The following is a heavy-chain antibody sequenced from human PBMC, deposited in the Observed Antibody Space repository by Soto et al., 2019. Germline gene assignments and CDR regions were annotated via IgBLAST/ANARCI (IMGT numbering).Heavy chain of an antibody. V-gene: IGHV1-24*01. CDR2: FDPEDGET. CDR3: ARDQLELWVRADV. Sequence: ASVKVSCKVSGYTLTELSMHWVRQAPGKGLEWMGGFDPEDGETIYAQKFQGRVTITADKSTSTAYMELSSLRSEDTAVYYCARDQLELWVRADVWGQGTTVTVSS. D-gene: IGHD1-1*01. J-gene: IGHJ6*02. CDR1: GYTLTELS.